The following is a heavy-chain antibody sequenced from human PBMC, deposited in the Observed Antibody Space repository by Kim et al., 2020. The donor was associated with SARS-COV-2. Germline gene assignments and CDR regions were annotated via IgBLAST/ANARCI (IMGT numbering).Heavy chain of an antibody. CDR2: INTNTGNP. V-gene: IGHV7-4-1*02. D-gene: IGHD3-3*01. Sequence: ASVKVSCKASGYTFTSYAMNWVRQAPGQGLEWMGWINTNTGNPTYAQGFTGRFVFSLDTSVSTAYLQISSLKAEDTAVYYCASRKTPLGWYYYGMDVWGQGTTVTVSS. CDR1: GYTFTSYA. J-gene: IGHJ6*02. CDR3: ASRKTPLGWYYYGMDV.